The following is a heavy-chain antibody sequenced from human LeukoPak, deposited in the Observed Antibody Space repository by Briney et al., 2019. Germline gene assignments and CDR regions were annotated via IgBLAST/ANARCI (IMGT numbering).Heavy chain of an antibody. CDR1: GFTFSSYA. CDR3: AKEGGDIVVVPAAKGVYYYYYMDV. J-gene: IGHJ6*03. CDR2: ISGSGGSP. Sequence: PGGSLRLSCAASGFTFSSYAMSWVRQAPGKGLEWVSAISGSGGSPYYADSVKGRFTISRDNSKHTLYLQMNSLRAEDTAVYYCAKEGGDIVVVPAAKGVYYYYYMDVWGKGTTVTVSS. V-gene: IGHV3-23*01. D-gene: IGHD2-2*01.